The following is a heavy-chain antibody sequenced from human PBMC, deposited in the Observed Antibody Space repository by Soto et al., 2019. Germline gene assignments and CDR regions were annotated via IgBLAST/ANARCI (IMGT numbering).Heavy chain of an antibody. Sequence: PSETLSLTCAVSGGSISSCGYSWSWIRQPPGKGLEWIGYIYHSGSTYYNPSLKSRVTISVDRSKNQFSLKLSSVTAADTAVYYCARGGVDYYDSSGYYFSPYYFDYWGQGTLVTVS. J-gene: IGHJ4*02. D-gene: IGHD3-22*01. CDR2: IYHSGST. CDR1: GGSISSCGYS. CDR3: ARGGVDYYDSSGYYFSPYYFDY. V-gene: IGHV4-30-2*01.